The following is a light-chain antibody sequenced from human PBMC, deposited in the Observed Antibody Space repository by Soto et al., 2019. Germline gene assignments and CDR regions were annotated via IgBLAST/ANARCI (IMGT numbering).Light chain of an antibody. V-gene: IGKV1-12*01. CDR2: AAS. CDR3: QPTNSFPYT. J-gene: IGKJ2*01. Sequence: DIQMTQSPSSVSASVGDRVTITCRASQGINSWLAWYQQKPGKAPKLLIYAASSLQRGVPSRFSGSGSGTDFSLTINSLQPEDFATYYCQPTNSFPYTFGQGTKLEIK. CDR1: QGINSW.